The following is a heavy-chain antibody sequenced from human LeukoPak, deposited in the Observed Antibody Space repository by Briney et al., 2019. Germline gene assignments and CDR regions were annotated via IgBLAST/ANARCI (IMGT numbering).Heavy chain of an antibody. Sequence: GGSLRLSCSASGFTFSSYAMHWVRQAPGKGLEDVSAISSNEGRTYYADSVKGRFTISRDNSKNTLYLQMSSLRAEDTAAYYCVKGTNWNDGAGWGQGTLVTVSP. J-gene: IGHJ4*02. V-gene: IGHV3-64D*06. CDR1: GFTFSSYA. CDR2: ISSNEGRT. CDR3: VKGTNWNDGAG. D-gene: IGHD1-1*01.